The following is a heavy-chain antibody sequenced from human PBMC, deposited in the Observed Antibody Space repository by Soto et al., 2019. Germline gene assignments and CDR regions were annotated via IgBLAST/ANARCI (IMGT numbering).Heavy chain of an antibody. CDR3: AKDRMNHNGVWDPFDV. J-gene: IGHJ3*01. CDR1: GFTFSTYA. V-gene: IGHV3-23*01. Sequence: EVKLLESGGDLVQPGGSLRLSCAASGFTFSTYAMSWVRQAPGKGLEWVSSNGSGPDDSDSADSVKGRFIISRDNSKNILSLQMESLRAEDTAIYYCAKDRMNHNGVWDPFDVWGQGTVVTVSS. D-gene: IGHD2-8*01. CDR2: NGSGPDDS.